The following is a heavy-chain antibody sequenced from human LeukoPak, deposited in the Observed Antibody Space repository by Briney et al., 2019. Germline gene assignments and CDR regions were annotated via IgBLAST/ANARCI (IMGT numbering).Heavy chain of an antibody. CDR2: INHSGST. V-gene: IGHV4-34*01. CDR1: GGSFSGYY. J-gene: IGHJ4*02. D-gene: IGHD3-16*02. CDR3: ARGQALYYDYIWGSYRYTGFEY. Sequence: SETLSLTCAVYGGSFSGYYWSWIRQPPGKGLEWIGEINHSGSTNYNPSLKSRVTISVDTSKNQFSLKLSSVTAADTAVYYCARGQALYYDYIWGSYRYTGFEYWGQGTLVAVSS.